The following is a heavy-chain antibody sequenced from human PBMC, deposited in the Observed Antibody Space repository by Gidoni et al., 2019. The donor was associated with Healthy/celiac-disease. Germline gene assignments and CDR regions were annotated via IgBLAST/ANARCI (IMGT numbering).Heavy chain of an antibody. CDR2: INWNGGST. V-gene: IGHV3-20*01. J-gene: IGHJ6*02. CDR1: VVTFDDYG. CDR3: ARDGYVWVGGMDV. D-gene: IGHD2-2*03. Sequence: EVELVESGGGVVRPWGSLRLSCAASVVTFDDYGMSWVRQAPGKGLEWVSGINWNGGSTGYADSVKRRFTISRDNAKNSLYLQMNSLRAEDTALYHCARDGYVWVGGMDVWGQGTTVTVSS.